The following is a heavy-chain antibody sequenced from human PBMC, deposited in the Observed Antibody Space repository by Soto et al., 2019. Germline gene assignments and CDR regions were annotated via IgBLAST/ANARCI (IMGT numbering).Heavy chain of an antibody. J-gene: IGHJ6*03. CDR1: GFTFSSYS. CDR3: ARPQHVYPVLWYMDV. CDR2: ISSSSSTI. V-gene: IGHV3-48*01. D-gene: IGHD2-2*02. Sequence: GGSLRLSCAASGFTFSSYSMNWVRQAPGKGLEWVSYISSSSSTIYYADSVKGRFTISRDNAKNSLYLQMNSLRAEDTAVYYRARPQHVYPVLWYMDVWGKGTTVTVSS.